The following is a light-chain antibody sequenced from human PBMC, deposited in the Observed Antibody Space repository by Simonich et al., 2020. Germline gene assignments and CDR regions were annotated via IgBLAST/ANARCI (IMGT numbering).Light chain of an antibody. Sequence: DIQMTQSPSSLSASVGDRVTITCQSSQNIINYLNWYQKKPGKAPKLLIYDASNLETGVPSRVSGSGSGTDFTFTISSLQPEDIATYYCQQYDNLPTFGGGTKVEIK. CDR1: QNIINY. V-gene: IGKV1-33*01. CDR3: QQYDNLPT. J-gene: IGKJ4*01. CDR2: DAS.